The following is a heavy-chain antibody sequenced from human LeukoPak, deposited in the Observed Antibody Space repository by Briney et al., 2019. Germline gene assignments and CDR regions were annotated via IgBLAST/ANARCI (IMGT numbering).Heavy chain of an antibody. J-gene: IGHJ5*02. CDR1: GGTFSSYA. CDR3: ARGVAVIPPNYSSGWYPT. V-gene: IGHV1-69*01. CDR2: LIPIFGTP. D-gene: IGHD6-19*01. Sequence: GSSVKVSCKASGGTFSSYAISWVRQAPGQGLEWMGGLIPIFGTPNYAQKFQGRVTITADESTSTAYMELSSLRSEDTAFYYCARGVAVIPPNYSSGWYPTWGQGTLVTVSS.